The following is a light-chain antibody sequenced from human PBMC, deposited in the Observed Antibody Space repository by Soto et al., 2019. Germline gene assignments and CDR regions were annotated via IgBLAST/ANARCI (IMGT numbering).Light chain of an antibody. CDR3: QQRSNWLIT. CDR2: DAS. J-gene: IGKJ1*01. V-gene: IGKV3-11*01. CDR1: QSVSSY. Sequence: EIVLAQSPATLSLSPGERATLSCRASQSVSSYLAWYQQKPGQAPRLLIYDASTRATGIPARFSGSGSGTDFTLTISSLEPEDYAVYYCQQRSNWLITFGPGTKVEI.